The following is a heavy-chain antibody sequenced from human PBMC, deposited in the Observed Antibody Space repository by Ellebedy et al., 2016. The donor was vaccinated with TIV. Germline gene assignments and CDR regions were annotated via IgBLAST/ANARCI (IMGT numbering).Heavy chain of an antibody. V-gene: IGHV3-11*01. D-gene: IGHD6-19*01. Sequence: PGGSLRLSCAASGFRFGDYYMTWIRQAPGTGLEWISFISIDGGATYYSDSVKGRFTISRDNAAQSLYLQINKLRADDTAVYYCARFRYTSAWHLGHNGLDCWGQGTLVSVPS. J-gene: IGHJ4*02. CDR2: ISIDGGAT. CDR3: ARFRYTSAWHLGHNGLDC. CDR1: GFRFGDYY.